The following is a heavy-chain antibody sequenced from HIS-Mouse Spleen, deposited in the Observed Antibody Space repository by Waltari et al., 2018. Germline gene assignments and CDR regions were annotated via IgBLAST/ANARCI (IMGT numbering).Heavy chain of an antibody. J-gene: IGHJ4*02. CDR2: ISYDGSNK. Sequence: QVQLVESGVGVVQPGRSLRLSCAPAGFSFSSYGMHWVRQAPGKGLEWGAVISYDGSNKYYADSVKGRFTIARDNSKNTLYLQMNSLRAEDTAVYYCHYFDYWGQGTLVTVSS. V-gene: IGHV3-30*03. CDR3: HYFDY. CDR1: GFSFSSYG.